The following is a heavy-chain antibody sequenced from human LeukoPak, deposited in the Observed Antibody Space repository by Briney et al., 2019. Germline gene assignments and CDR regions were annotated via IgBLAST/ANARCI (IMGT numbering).Heavy chain of an antibody. D-gene: IGHD3-22*01. Sequence: KPGGSLRLSYAASGFTFSSYSMNWVRQAPGKGLEWVSSVSSSSSYIYYADSVKGRFTISRDNAKNSLYLQMNSLRAEDTAVYYCARPDSSGFPLDAFDIWGQGTMVTVSS. J-gene: IGHJ3*02. V-gene: IGHV3-21*01. CDR2: VSSSSSYI. CDR3: ARPDSSGFPLDAFDI. CDR1: GFTFSSYS.